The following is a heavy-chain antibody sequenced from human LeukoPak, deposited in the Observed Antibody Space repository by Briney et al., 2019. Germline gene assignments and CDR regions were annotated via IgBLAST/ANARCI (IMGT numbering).Heavy chain of an antibody. CDR2: IIPILGIT. CDR3: ARDRGDYSAIFDY. V-gene: IGHV1-69*04. Sequence: SVKLSCKSAGGTFSSYAISWVRQAPGQGLEWMGRIIPILGITNYAQKFQGRVTITADKSTSTAYMELSSLRSEDTAVYYCARDRGDYSAIFDYWGQGTLVTVSS. D-gene: IGHD4-17*01. J-gene: IGHJ4*02. CDR1: GGTFSSYA.